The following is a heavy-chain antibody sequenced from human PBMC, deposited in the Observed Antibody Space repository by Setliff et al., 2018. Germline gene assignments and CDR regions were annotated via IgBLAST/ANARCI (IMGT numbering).Heavy chain of an antibody. V-gene: IGHV4-61*05. CDR3: ARSGDYGSGRLSP. CDR2: LSYSGST. CDR1: GGSISSTNHY. D-gene: IGHD3-10*01. J-gene: IGHJ5*02. Sequence: SETLSLTCTVSGGSISSTNHYWSWIRQPPGKGLEWIGDLSYSGSTKYNPSLKNRVTISVDTSKNQFSLKLTSVTAADTAVYYCARSGDYGSGRLSPWGQGTLVTVSS.